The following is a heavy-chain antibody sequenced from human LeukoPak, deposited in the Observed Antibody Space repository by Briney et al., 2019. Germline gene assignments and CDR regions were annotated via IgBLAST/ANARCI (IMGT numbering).Heavy chain of an antibody. D-gene: IGHD3-3*01. CDR3: ARPSITIFGVVNNWFDP. CDR1: GFTFSSYS. J-gene: IGHJ5*02. V-gene: IGHV3-48*01. Sequence: GGSLRLSCAASGFTFSSYSMNWVRQAPGKGLEWVSYISSSSSTIYYADSVKGRFTISRDNAKNSLYLQMNSLRAEDTAVYYCARPSITIFGVVNNWFDPWGQGTLVTVSS. CDR2: ISSSSSTI.